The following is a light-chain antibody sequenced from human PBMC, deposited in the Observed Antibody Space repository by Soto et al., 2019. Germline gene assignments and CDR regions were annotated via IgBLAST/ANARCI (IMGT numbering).Light chain of an antibody. CDR2: DVK. CDR3: GSWDSSLSAYV. V-gene: IGLV1-51*01. J-gene: IGLJ1*01. CDR1: SSNIEGNP. Sequence: QSVLTHPPPVAPTPGQKVTVACSGSSSNIEGNPVSWYQHLPGTAPKLLFYDVKKRPSGIPDRFSGSKSGTSATLGITGFQTGDEADCYCGSWDSSLSAYVFGTGTKV.